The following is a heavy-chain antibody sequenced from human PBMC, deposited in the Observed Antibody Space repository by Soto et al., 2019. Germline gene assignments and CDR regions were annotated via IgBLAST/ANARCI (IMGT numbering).Heavy chain of an antibody. CDR2: VNPSGGST. CDR1: GYIFTAYS. D-gene: IGHD2-15*01. Sequence: ASVKVSCKASGYIFTAYSMHWVRQAPGQGLEWMGVVNPSGGSTNYAQKFQGRITMTGDTSTSTVYMDLSSLTSEDTAVYYCAREENCSDGICYSEYFQRWGQGTLVTV. CDR3: AREENCSDGICYSEYFQR. V-gene: IGHV1-46*01. J-gene: IGHJ1*01.